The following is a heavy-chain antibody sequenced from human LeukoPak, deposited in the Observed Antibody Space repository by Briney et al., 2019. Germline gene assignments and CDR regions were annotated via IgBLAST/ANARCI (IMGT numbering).Heavy chain of an antibody. V-gene: IGHV3-7*03. D-gene: IGHD4/OR15-4a*01. Sequence: AGGSLRLSCAASGFTFSSYWMNWARQAPGKGLEWVASINHNGNVNYYVDSVKGRFTISRDNAKNSLYLQMSNLRAEDTGVYFCARGGALDVWGQGATVTVSS. J-gene: IGHJ6*02. CDR1: GFTFSSYW. CDR3: ARGGALDV. CDR2: INHNGNVN.